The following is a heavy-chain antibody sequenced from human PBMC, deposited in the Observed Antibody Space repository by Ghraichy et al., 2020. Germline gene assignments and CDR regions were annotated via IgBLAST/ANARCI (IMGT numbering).Heavy chain of an antibody. CDR1: GGTFSSYA. CDR3: AILQQLDPEGIEANRFDP. Sequence: SVKVSCKASGGTFSSYAISWVRRAPGQGLELMGGIIPIFGTANYAQKFQGRVTITADESTSTAYMELSSLRSEDTAVYYCAILQQLDPEGIEANRFDPWGQGTLVTVSS. CDR2: IIPIFGTA. D-gene: IGHD6-13*01. J-gene: IGHJ5*02. V-gene: IGHV1-69*13.